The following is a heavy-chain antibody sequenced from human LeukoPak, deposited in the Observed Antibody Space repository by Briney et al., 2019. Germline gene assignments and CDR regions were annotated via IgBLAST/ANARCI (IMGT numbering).Heavy chain of an antibody. CDR2: ISSSGSTI. Sequence: GGTLRLSCAASGFTFSDYYMSWIRQAPGKGLEWVSYISSSGSTIYYADSVKGRFTISRDNAKNSLYLQMNSLRAEDTAVYYCARDAGYAMVRGVISRFDYWGQGTLVTVSS. CDR1: GFTFSDYY. J-gene: IGHJ4*02. V-gene: IGHV3-11*01. CDR3: ARDAGYAMVRGVISRFDY. D-gene: IGHD3-10*01.